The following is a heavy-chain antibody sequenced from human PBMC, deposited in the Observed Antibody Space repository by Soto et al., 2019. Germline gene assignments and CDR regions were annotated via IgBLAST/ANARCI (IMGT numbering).Heavy chain of an antibody. V-gene: IGHV1-69*12. CDR2: IIPIFGTA. CDR1: GGTFSSYA. J-gene: IGHJ6*02. D-gene: IGHD4-17*01. CDR3: AREQGTVTTTPAHYGMDV. Sequence: QVQLVQSGAEVKKPGSSVKVSCKASGGTFSSYAISWVRQAPGQGLEWMGGIIPIFGTANYAQKFQGRVTITADXXTXTXXMELSSLRSEDTAVYYCAREQGTVTTTPAHYGMDVWGQGTTVTVSS.